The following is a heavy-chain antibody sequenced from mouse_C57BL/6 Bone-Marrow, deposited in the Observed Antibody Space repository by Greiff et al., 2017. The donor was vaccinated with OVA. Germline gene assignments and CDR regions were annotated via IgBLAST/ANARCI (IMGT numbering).Heavy chain of an antibody. V-gene: IGHV1-85*01. CDR3: ARCGGNYGGYFDY. D-gene: IGHD2-1*01. CDR2: IYPRDGST. J-gene: IGHJ2*01. Sequence: QVQLQQSGPELVKPGASVKLSCKASGYTFTSYDINWVKQRPGQGLEWIGWIYPRDGSTKYNEKLKGKATLTVDTSSSTAYMELHSLTSEDSAVYFCARCGGNYGGYFDYWGQGTTLTVSS. CDR1: GYTFTSYD.